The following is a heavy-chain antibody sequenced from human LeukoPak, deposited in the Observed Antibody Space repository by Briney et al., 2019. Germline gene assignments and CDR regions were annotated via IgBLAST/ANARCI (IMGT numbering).Heavy chain of an antibody. D-gene: IGHD3-22*01. CDR1: GFTFSSYW. J-gene: IGHJ4*02. Sequence: GGSLRLSCAASGFTFSSYWMNWVRQAPGKGLEWVANIKKDGSEKYYVDSVKGRFTISRDNAKNSLYLQMNSLRGEDTAVYYCAGYYYDSSGYPYYFDYWGQGTLVTVSS. V-gene: IGHV3-7*04. CDR3: AGYYYDSSGYPYYFDY. CDR2: IKKDGSEK.